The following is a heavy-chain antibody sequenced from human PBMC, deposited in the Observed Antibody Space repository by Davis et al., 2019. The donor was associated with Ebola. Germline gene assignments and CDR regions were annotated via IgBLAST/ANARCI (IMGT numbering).Heavy chain of an antibody. D-gene: IGHD3-10*01. CDR3: GRTGTLDY. Sequence: AASVKVSCKASGYTFTSYDINWVRQAPGQGLEWMGWINTNTGNPTYAQGFTGRFVFSLDTSVSTAYLQISSLEAEDTAVYYCGRTGTLDYWGQGTLVTVSS. CDR1: GYTFTSYD. V-gene: IGHV7-4-1*02. CDR2: INTNTGNP. J-gene: IGHJ4*02.